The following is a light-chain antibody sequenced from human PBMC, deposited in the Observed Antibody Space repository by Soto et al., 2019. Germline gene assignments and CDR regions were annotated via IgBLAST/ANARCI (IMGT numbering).Light chain of an antibody. CDR1: QDISNY. CDR2: DAS. CDR3: QQYDNLPFT. V-gene: IGKV1-33*01. J-gene: IGKJ3*01. Sequence: DIQMTQSPSSLSASVGDRVTITCQASQDISNYLNWYQQKPGKAPKLLIYDASNLETGVPSRFSGGGSGTDFTFTISSLQPEDIATYYCQQYDNLPFTFGPGTKVDIK.